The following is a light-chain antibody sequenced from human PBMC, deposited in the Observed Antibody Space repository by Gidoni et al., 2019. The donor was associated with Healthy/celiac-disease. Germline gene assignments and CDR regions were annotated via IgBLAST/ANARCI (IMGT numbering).Light chain of an antibody. Sequence: DIQMTQSPSTLSASVGDRVTITCRASQSISSWLAWYQQKPGKAPKLLIYKASSLESGVPSSFSGSGSGTEFTLTISSLQPDDFATYYCKQYNSDSGTFGQGTKVEIK. CDR2: KAS. CDR1: QSISSW. J-gene: IGKJ1*01. CDR3: KQYNSDSGT. V-gene: IGKV1-5*03.